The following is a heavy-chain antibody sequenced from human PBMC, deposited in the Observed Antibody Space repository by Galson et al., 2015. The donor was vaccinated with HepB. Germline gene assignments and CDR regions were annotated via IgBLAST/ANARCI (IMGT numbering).Heavy chain of an antibody. J-gene: IGHJ4*02. CDR2: ISGSGGST. CDR1: GLTFSSYA. Sequence: SLRLSCAASGLTFSSYAMNWVRQAPGKGLEYVSAISGSGGSTFYADSVKGRFTISRDNSKNTLYLQMSSLRADDTALYYCGPFGQTCSTNCPIDSWGQGTLVTVSS. V-gene: IGHV3-64D*06. D-gene: IGHD2-2*01. CDR3: GPFGQTCSTNCPIDS.